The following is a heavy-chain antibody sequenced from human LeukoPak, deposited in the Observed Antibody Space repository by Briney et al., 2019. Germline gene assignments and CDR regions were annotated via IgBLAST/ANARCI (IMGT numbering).Heavy chain of an antibody. Sequence: GGSLRLSCVGSGITFSGYWMYGVRQAPGKGLVWVSRSNSDGSDTSYADSVKGRFTISRDNAKNTLYLQMNSLRAEDTAVYYCARGSRVGTTTLFPFEYWGQGTLVTVSS. CDR2: SNSDGSDT. CDR3: ARGSRVGTTTLFPFEY. V-gene: IGHV3-74*01. J-gene: IGHJ4*02. D-gene: IGHD1-26*01. CDR1: GITFSGYW.